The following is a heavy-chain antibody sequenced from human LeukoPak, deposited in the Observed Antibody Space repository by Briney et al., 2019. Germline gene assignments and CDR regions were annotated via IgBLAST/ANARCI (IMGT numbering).Heavy chain of an antibody. CDR3: AKEGVGRHFALEN. CDR1: GFIFSNHA. CDR2: MDTGGGT. Sequence: GGSLRLSYAASGFIFSNHAMSWVRQTPGKGLEWVSSMDTGGGTYYAASVKGRFNISRDNSKNTLSLQLNSLRAEDTAVYYCAKEGVGRHFALENWGQGTTVTVSS. J-gene: IGHJ3*01. D-gene: IGHD3-3*01. V-gene: IGHV3-23*01.